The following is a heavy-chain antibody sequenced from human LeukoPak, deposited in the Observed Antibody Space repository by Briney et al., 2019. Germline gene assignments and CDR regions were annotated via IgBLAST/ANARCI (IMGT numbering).Heavy chain of an antibody. Sequence: PETLSLTCAVHGGPFSGYSRSWIRQPPGMGLEWIGEVNHIGSTNYNPSLKSRVTISVDTAKNQFSLKLSAVTAADTSVYYCARGGYSGYRSRFDYWGQGTLVTVSS. D-gene: IGHD5-12*01. CDR3: ARGGYSGYRSRFDY. CDR2: VNHIGST. CDR1: GGPFSGYS. J-gene: IGHJ4*02. V-gene: IGHV4-34*01.